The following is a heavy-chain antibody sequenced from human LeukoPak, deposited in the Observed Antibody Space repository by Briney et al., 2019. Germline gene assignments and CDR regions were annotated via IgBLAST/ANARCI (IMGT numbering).Heavy chain of an antibody. J-gene: IGHJ4*02. CDR1: GYTFTGYY. Sequence: ASVKVSCKASGYTFTGYYMHWVRQAPGQGLEWMGWINPNSGGTNYAQKFQGRVTMTRDTSTSTVYMELSSLRSEDTAVYYCAREGASGFDYWGQGTLVTVSS. V-gene: IGHV1-2*02. D-gene: IGHD1-26*01. CDR2: INPNSGGT. CDR3: AREGASGFDY.